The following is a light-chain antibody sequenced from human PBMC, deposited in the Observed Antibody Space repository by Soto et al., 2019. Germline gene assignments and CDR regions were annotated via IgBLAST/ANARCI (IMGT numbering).Light chain of an antibody. CDR1: QSVSSSY. CDR2: GAS. J-gene: IGKJ4*01. CDR3: QQYGSSVT. Sequence: EILLTQSPGTLSWSPGERATLSCRASQSVSSSYLAWYKQKPGQAPRLLIYGASSRATGIPDRLSGSGSGTEFTLTISRMEPEDFAVYYCQQYGSSVTFAGGTKVDI. V-gene: IGKV3-20*01.